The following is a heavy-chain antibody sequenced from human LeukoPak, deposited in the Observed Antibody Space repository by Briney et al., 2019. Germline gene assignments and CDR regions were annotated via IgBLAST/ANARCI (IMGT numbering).Heavy chain of an antibody. J-gene: IGHJ4*02. CDR2: ISPDGSTI. CDR1: GFTFNIYE. Sequence: GGSLRLSCAASGFTFNIYEMNWVRQAPGKGLEWISYISPDGSTIYYADSLKGRFSISRDNANNSLYLQMNSLGVEDTAVYYCARGDYDSSGYYSRGANDCWGQGTLVTVSP. CDR3: ARGDYDSSGYYSRGANDC. V-gene: IGHV3-48*03. D-gene: IGHD3-22*01.